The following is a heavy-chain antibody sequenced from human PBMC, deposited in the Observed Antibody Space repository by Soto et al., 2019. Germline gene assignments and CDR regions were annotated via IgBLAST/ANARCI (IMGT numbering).Heavy chain of an antibody. V-gene: IGHV3-9*01. CDR1: GFTFDDYA. Sequence: SCAASGFTFDDYAMHWVRQAPGKGLEWVSGISWNSGSIGYADSVKGRFTISRDNAKNSLYLQMNSLRAEDTSLYYCAKGQLAGGDAFDIWGQGTMVTVS. D-gene: IGHD6-6*01. J-gene: IGHJ3*02. CDR3: AKGQLAGGDAFDI. CDR2: ISWNSGSI.